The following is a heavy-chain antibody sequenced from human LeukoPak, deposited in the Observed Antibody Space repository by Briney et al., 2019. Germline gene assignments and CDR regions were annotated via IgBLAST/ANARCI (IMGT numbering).Heavy chain of an antibody. J-gene: IGHJ4*02. CDR3: ARGVVRGSYFWPHDY. Sequence: PGGSLRLSCAASGFTVSSNYMSWVRQAPGKGLEWVSVIYSGGSTYYADSVKGRFTISRDNSKNTLYLQMNSLRAEDTAVYYCARGVVRGSYFWPHDYWGQGTLVTVSS. D-gene: IGHD1-26*01. CDR1: GFTVSSNY. V-gene: IGHV3-66*02. CDR2: IYSGGST.